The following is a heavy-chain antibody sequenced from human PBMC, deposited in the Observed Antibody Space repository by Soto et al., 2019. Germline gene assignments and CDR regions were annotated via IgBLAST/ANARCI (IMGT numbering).Heavy chain of an antibody. J-gene: IGHJ5*02. CDR2: INHSGST. CDR1: GGSFRGYY. V-gene: IGHV4-34*01. CDR3: ARGRGYSIGWRWFDP. D-gene: IGHD6-19*01. Sequence: PSXTLCLTCAVSGGSFRGYYCSWITQPPGKGLEWIGEINHSGSTNYNPSLKSRVTISVDTSKNQFSLKLSSVTAEDTAVYSCARGRGYSIGWRWFDPWGQGTLVTVSS.